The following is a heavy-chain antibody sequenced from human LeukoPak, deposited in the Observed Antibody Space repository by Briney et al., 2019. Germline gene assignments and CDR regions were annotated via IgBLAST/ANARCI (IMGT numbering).Heavy chain of an antibody. V-gene: IGHV1-8*01. CDR3: AREGSGIVGAIIDY. CDR1: GYTFPSYD. D-gene: IGHD1-26*01. J-gene: IGHJ4*02. CDR2: MNPNSGNT. Sequence: ASVKVSCKASGYTFPSYDINWVRQATGQGLEWMGWMNPNSGNTGYAQKFQGRVTMTRNTSISTAYMELSSLRSEDTAVYYCAREGSGIVGAIIDYWGQGTLVTVSA.